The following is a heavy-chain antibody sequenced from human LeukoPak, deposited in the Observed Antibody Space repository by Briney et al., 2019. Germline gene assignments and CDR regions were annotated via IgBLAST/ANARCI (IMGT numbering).Heavy chain of an antibody. CDR1: GYTFTVYY. CDR2: INPNSGDT. V-gene: IGHV1-2*06. Sequence: ASVKVSCKASGYTFTVYYMYWVRQAPGQGLEWMGRINPNSGDTDYAQNFQGRVTMTRDTSISTAYMELTNLRSDDMAVYYCARGYCSGGTCYLVENWFDPWGQGTLVTVSS. J-gene: IGHJ5*02. D-gene: IGHD2-15*01. CDR3: ARGYCSGGTCYLVENWFDP.